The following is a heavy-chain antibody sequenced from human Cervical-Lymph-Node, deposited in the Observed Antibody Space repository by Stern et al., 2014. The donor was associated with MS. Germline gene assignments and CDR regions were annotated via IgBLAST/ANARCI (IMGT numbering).Heavy chain of an antibody. J-gene: IGHJ5*02. CDR3: ARVVRFLEWVPFDP. CDR2: IYEDESS. V-gene: IGHV4-30-2*01. D-gene: IGHD3-3*01. CDR1: GGSVSSGGYT. Sequence: QLQLQESGSGLVRPSQTLSLTCTVSGGSVSSGGYTLSWLRQPPGKGLEWIGLIYEDESSYYNPSLKRPVTISIDRSKNQFSLRLSSMTAADTALYYCARVVRFLEWVPFDPWGQGILVTVSS.